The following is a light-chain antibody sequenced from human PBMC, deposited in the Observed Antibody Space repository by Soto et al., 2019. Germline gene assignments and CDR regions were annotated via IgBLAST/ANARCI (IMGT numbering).Light chain of an antibody. Sequence: DIQMTQSPSSLSASVGDRVTITCRSSKSISRHLNWYQQKPGKAPTLLIYAASSLQNGFPSRVSGSGTGTDFTLTICSLQPEAFATYYCHQSYSTLSIAFGHGTRLAIK. CDR1: KSISRH. CDR3: HQSYSTLSIA. V-gene: IGKV1-39*01. J-gene: IGKJ5*01. CDR2: AAS.